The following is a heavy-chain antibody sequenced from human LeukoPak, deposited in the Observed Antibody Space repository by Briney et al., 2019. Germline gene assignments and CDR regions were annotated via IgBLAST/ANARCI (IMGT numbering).Heavy chain of an antibody. V-gene: IGHV3-15*01. CDR2: IKSHTDGGTT. Sequence: PGGSLRLSCAASGFTFSNAWMSWVRQAPGKGLEWIGRIKSHTDGGTTEYAAPVKGRFTISRDDSKNTLSLQMNSLKTEDTAIYYCATGLSQLHQYDSSQLSDFWGQGTLVTVSS. CDR3: ATGLSQLHQYDSSQLSDF. J-gene: IGHJ4*02. CDR1: GFTFSNAW. D-gene: IGHD3-22*01.